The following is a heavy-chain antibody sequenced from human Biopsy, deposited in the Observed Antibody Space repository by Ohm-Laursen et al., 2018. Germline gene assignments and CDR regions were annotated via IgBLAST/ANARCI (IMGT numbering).Heavy chain of an antibody. Sequence: SSVKVSCKASGGTFINYAISWVRQGPGQGLEWMGGIIPMFGTASYAQMFQGRVTISADESTSTSYMELSSLTTEDTAIYYCARGPHSGSHSCFDYWGRGTLVTVSS. V-gene: IGHV1-69*01. J-gene: IGHJ4*02. CDR1: GGTFINYA. D-gene: IGHD1-26*01. CDR2: IIPMFGTA. CDR3: ARGPHSGSHSCFDY.